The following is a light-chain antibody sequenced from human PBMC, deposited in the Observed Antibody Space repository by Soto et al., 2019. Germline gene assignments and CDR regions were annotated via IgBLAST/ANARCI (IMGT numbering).Light chain of an antibody. Sequence: ELVMTQSPATQSVSPGQRDTLSCRASQSVSSNLAWYQQKPGQAPRLLIYGASTRATGIPARFSGSGSGTDFTLTISGLEPEDFALYYCQQYGVTPPNTFGGGTKVDIK. CDR1: QSVSSN. CDR2: GAS. J-gene: IGKJ4*01. V-gene: IGKV3-15*01. CDR3: QQYGVTPPNT.